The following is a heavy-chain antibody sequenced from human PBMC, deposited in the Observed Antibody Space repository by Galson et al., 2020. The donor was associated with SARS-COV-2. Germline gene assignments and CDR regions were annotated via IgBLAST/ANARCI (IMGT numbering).Heavy chain of an antibody. D-gene: IGHD4-4*01. V-gene: IGHV4-39*01. CDR3: ARRGLLQSRYFDL. CDR1: GDSISSNSHY. CDR2: ISYTGNT. Sequence: SETLSLTCTVSGDSISSNSHYWDWIRQPPGRGLEWIGTISYTGNTFYNPSLKGRVSLSVDTSKNKFSLQLNSVTAADTGVFYCARRGLLQSRYFDLWGRGTLVTVSS. J-gene: IGHJ2*01.